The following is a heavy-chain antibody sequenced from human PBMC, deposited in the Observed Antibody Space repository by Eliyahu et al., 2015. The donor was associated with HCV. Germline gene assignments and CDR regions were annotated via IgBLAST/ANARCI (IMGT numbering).Heavy chain of an antibody. CDR3: ARGNWGSFDS. J-gene: IGHJ5*01. D-gene: IGHD7-27*01. V-gene: IGHV3-74*01. Sequence: EVQLAESGGGLVQPGGSLRLSCAASGFTFSTYWMHWVRQGPGKGLVWVSRISTDGSTTTYADSVKGRFTISRDNARNTLYLQMNSLRAEDTAVYYCARGNWGSFDSWGQGTLVTVSS. CDR1: GFTFSTYW. CDR2: ISTDGSTT.